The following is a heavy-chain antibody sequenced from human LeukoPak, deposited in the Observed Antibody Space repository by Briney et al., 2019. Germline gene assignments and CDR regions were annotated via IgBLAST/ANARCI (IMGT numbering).Heavy chain of an antibody. CDR3: AKSGRRGYSYGYRFKYYFES. Sequence: ASVKVSCKASGGTFSSYAISWVRQAPGQGLEWMGGIIPIFGTANYAQKFQGRVTITADESTSTAYMELSSLRSEDTAVYYCAKSGRRGYSYGYRFKYYFESWGQGTLVTVSS. V-gene: IGHV1-69*13. CDR1: GGTFSSYA. J-gene: IGHJ4*02. D-gene: IGHD5-18*01. CDR2: IIPIFGTA.